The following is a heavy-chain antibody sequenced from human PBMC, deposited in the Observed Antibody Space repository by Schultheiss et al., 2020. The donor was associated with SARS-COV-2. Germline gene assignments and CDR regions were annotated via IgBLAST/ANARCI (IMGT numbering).Heavy chain of an antibody. Sequence: SQTLSLTCTVSGGSISSSSYYWGWIRQPPGKGLEWIGYIYYSGSTNYNPSLKSRVTISVDTSKNQFSLKLSSVTAADTAVYYCARHEEYSSGWYNYWGQGTLVTAPQ. CDR2: IYYSGST. V-gene: IGHV4-61*05. D-gene: IGHD6-19*01. CDR3: ARHEEYSSGWYNY. J-gene: IGHJ4*02. CDR1: GGSISSSSYY.